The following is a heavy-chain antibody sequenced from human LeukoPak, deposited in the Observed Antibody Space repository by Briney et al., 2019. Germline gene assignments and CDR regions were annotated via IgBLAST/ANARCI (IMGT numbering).Heavy chain of an antibody. J-gene: IGHJ1*01. D-gene: IGHD2-21*02. V-gene: IGHV4-59*08. Sequence: SETLSLTCTVSGGAIDNYYWSWIRQPPGKGLEWIAYVYYSGTINYNPSLESRVSISVDTSKNQFSLRLTSVAAADTAVYYCARHGTAAGPFQLWGQGTLVTVSS. CDR2: VYYSGTI. CDR1: GGAIDNYY. CDR3: ARHGTAAGPFQL.